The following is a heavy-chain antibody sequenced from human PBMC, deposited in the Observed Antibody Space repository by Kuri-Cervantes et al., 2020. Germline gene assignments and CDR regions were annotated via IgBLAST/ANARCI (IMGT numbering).Heavy chain of an antibody. CDR3: ARVFGYSDAFDI. Sequence: GGSLRLSCAASGFTFSSYWMSWVRQAPGKGLEWVANIKQDGSEKYYVDSVKGRFTISRDNSKNTLYLQMNSLRAEDTAVYYCARVFGYSDAFDIWGQGTMVTVSS. CDR1: GFTFSSYW. J-gene: IGHJ3*02. V-gene: IGHV3-7*03. CDR2: IKQDGSEK. D-gene: IGHD5-18*01.